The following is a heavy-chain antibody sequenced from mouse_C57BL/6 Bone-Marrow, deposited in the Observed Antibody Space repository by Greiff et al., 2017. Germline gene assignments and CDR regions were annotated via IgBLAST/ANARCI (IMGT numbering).Heavy chain of an antibody. CDR3: AREDLYYYGSIFPFAY. J-gene: IGHJ3*01. CDR1: GYTFTGYW. V-gene: IGHV1-9*01. D-gene: IGHD1-1*01. CDR2: ILPGSGST. Sequence: QVQLQQSGAELMKPGASVKLSCKATGYTFTGYWIEWVKQRPGHGLEWIGEILPGSGSTNYNEKFKGKATFTADTSSNTAYMQLSSLTTEDSAIYYCAREDLYYYGSIFPFAYWGQGTLVTVSA.